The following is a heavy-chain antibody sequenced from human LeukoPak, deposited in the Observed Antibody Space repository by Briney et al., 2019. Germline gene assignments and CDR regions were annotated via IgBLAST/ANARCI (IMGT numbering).Heavy chain of an antibody. J-gene: IGHJ5*02. D-gene: IGHD2-21*02. Sequence: PSETLSLTCTVSGGSISSTSYYWGWIRQPPGKGLEWIGTINCSGSTYYNPSLKSRVTISVDTSKNQISLKLNSVTAADTAMYYCARHGDLLSPFQTWGQGTLVTVSS. CDR3: ARHGDLLSPFQT. CDR2: INCSGST. V-gene: IGHV4-39*01. CDR1: GGSISSTSYY.